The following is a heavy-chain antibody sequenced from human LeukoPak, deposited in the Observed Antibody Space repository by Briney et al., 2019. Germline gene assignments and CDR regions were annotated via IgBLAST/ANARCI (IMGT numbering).Heavy chain of an antibody. Sequence: AASVKVSCKASGGTFSSYAISWVRQAPGQGLEWMGGIIPIFGTANYAQKFQGRVTITADESTSTAYMELSSLRSEDTAVYYCARRSVPEPGPLRFLPPDYWGQGTLVTVSS. D-gene: IGHD3-3*01. CDR3: ARRSVPEPGPLRFLPPDY. CDR1: GGTFSSYA. V-gene: IGHV1-69*13. CDR2: IIPIFGTA. J-gene: IGHJ4*02.